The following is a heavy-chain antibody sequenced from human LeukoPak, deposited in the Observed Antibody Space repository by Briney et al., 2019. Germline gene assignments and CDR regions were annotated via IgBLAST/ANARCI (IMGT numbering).Heavy chain of an antibody. CDR2: IWYDGSNK. J-gene: IGHJ4*02. Sequence: PGGSLRLSCAASGFTFSSYGMHWVRQAPGKGLEWVAVIWYDGSNKYYADSVKGRFTISRDNSKNTLYLQMNSLRAEDMAVYYCARFGSSWYYFDYWGQGTLVTVSS. CDR3: ARFGSSWYYFDY. D-gene: IGHD6-13*01. CDR1: GFTFSSYG. V-gene: IGHV3-33*01.